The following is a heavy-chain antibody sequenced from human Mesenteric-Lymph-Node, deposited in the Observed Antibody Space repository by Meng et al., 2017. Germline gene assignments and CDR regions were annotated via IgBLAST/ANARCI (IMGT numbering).Heavy chain of an antibody. V-gene: IGHV3-21*01. D-gene: IGHD3-22*01. CDR2: ISSSSSYI. CDR1: GFTFSSYS. Sequence: GESLKISCAASGFTFSSYSMNWVRQAPGKGLEWVSSISSSSSYIYYADSVKGRFTISRDNSKNTLYLQMNSLRAEDTAVYYCASGSSRYYYDSSGYGGAFDYWGQGTRVTVSS. J-gene: IGHJ4*02. CDR3: ASGSSRYYYDSSGYGGAFDY.